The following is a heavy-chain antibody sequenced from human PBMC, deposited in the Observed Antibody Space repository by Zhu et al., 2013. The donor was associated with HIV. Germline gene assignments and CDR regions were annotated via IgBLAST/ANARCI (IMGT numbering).Heavy chain of an antibody. Sequence: QVQLQESGPGLVKPSETLSLTCTVSGGSISSSSYYWGWIRQPPGKGLEWIGSIYYSGSTYYNPSLKSRVTISVDTSKNQFSLKLSSVTAADTAVYYCARDPEYYDILTGHQLHIFDYWAREPWSPSPQ. J-gene: IGHJ4*02. CDR1: GGSISSSSYY. V-gene: IGHV4-39*07. CDR2: IYYSGST. D-gene: IGHD3-9*01. CDR3: ARDPEYYDILTGHQLHIFDY.